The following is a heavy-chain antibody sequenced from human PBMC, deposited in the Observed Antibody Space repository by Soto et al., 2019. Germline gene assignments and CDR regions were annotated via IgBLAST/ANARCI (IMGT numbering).Heavy chain of an antibody. J-gene: IGHJ3*01. CDR3: ARPLIGNTVDL. D-gene: IGHD1-7*01. Sequence: QAQLLQSGAEMKKPGASVKVSCKASGYTFINYFIHWVRQAPGKGLEWIGIVHPSRGTADYAQKFKGRVTLTTDMSTRTVYMDLSNLRSEDTAVYYCARPLIGNTVDLWGQGTTVIVSS. V-gene: IGHV1-46*01. CDR2: VHPSRGTA. CDR1: GYTFINYF.